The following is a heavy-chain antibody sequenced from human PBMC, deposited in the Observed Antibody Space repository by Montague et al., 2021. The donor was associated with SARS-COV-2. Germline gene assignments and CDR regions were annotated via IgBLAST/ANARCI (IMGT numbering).Heavy chain of an antibody. CDR3: ARLKRYFDSSGSPSAFDF. D-gene: IGHD3-22*01. CDR1: GGSINNNIDY. J-gene: IGHJ3*01. CDR2: IYYTGNT. Sequence: SETLSLTCTVSGGSINNNIDYWAWIRQPPGKGLEWTGSIYYTGNTYYNPSLKSRVTISVVTSKNHFTLKLSSVTAAETAVYYCARLKRYFDSSGSPSAFDFWGQGTKVTVSS. V-gene: IGHV4-39*02.